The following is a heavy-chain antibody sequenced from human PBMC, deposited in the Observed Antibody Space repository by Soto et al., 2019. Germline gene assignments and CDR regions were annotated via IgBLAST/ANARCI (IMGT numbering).Heavy chain of an antibody. Sequence: GASVKVSCKASGYTFTSYDINWVRQATGQGLEWMGWMNPNSGNTGYAQKFQGRVTMTRNTSISTAYMELSSLRSEDTAVYYCARGTHYDFWSGQLLGHWFDPWGQGTLVTVSS. CDR1: GYTFTSYD. J-gene: IGHJ5*02. V-gene: IGHV1-8*01. CDR2: MNPNSGNT. CDR3: ARGTHYDFWSGQLLGHWFDP. D-gene: IGHD3-3*01.